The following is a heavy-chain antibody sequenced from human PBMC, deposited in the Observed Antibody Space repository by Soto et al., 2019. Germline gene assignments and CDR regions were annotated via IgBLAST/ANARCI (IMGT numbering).Heavy chain of an antibody. J-gene: IGHJ4*02. CDR2: ISYDGSNK. D-gene: IGHD2-2*01. V-gene: IGHV3-30-3*01. CDR1: GFTFTTYA. CDR3: ARDSLGYCSSITCYALYFDY. Sequence: GESLKISCAASGFTFTTYAMHWVRQAPGKGLEWVAVISYDGSNKYYADSVKGRFTLSRDNSKNTVSLQMNSLRIEDAAVYYCARDSLGYCSSITCYALYFDYWGQGTPVTVSS.